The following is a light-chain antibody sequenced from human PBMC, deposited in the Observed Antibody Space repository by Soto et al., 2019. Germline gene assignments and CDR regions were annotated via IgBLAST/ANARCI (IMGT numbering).Light chain of an antibody. CDR3: QQSNSFPLT. CDR2: AAS. Sequence: DIQMTQSPSSVSASVGDRVTITCRASQGISSRLAWYQQKTGKAPNLLIYAASSLQSGFPSRFSASGSETDFTLTIGSLQPEDFATYYCQQSNSFPLTFGGGTKVEIK. CDR1: QGISSR. V-gene: IGKV1-12*01. J-gene: IGKJ4*01.